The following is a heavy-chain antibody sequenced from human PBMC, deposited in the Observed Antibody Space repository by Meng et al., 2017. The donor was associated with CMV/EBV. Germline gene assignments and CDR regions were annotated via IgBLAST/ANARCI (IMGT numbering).Heavy chain of an antibody. D-gene: IGHD2-8*01. CDR3: ASSMRLQSFDY. J-gene: IGHJ4*02. CDR2: IYYSGST. V-gene: IGHV4-61*01. Sequence: SETLSLTCTVSGGSFSSGSYYWSWIRQPPGKGLEWIGDIYYSGSTNYNPSLKSRVTISLDTSQNQFSLKLSSVTAPDTAVYYCASSMRLQSFDYWGQGTLVTVSS. CDR1: GGSFSSGSYY.